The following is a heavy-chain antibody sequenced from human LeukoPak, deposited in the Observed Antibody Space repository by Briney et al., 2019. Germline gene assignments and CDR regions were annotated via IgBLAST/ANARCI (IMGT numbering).Heavy chain of an antibody. CDR1: GNSLTELT. CDR2: FEPEDGEA. D-gene: IGHD3-22*01. J-gene: IGHJ4*02. Sequence: WASVKVSCTVSGNSLTELTMNWVRQAGGKGLEWMGGFEPEDGEAIYAQKFQGRVSMTEDTSTDTAYLELSGLTSADTAVYYCAIQTYYYDSSGYPFDYWGQGTLVTVSS. CDR3: AIQTYYYDSSGYPFDY. V-gene: IGHV1-24*01.